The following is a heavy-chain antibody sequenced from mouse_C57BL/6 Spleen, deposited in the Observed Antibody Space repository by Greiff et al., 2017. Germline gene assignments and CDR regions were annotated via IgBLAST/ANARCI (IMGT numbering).Heavy chain of an antibody. J-gene: IGHJ4*01. CDR2: ISSGGDYI. Sequence: EVKLVESGEGLVKPGGSLKLSCAASGFTFSSYAMSWVRQTPEKRLEWVAYISSGGDYIYYADTVKGRFTISRDNARNTLYLQMSRLKSEDTDMYYCKREGDCWAMDYWGQGTSVTVSS. V-gene: IGHV5-9-1*02. CDR1: GFTFSSYA. CDR3: KREGDCWAMDY.